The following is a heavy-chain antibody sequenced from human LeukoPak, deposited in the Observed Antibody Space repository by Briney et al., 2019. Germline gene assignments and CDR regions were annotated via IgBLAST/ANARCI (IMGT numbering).Heavy chain of an antibody. V-gene: IGHV5-51*01. CDR3: ATRTRYCSSTSCSHDAFDI. D-gene: IGHD2-2*01. CDR2: IYPGDSDT. Sequence: GESLKISCKGSGYRFTSYWIGWVRQMPGKGLEWMGIIYPGDSDTRYSPSFQGQVTISADKSISTAYLQWSSLKASDTAMYYCATRTRYCSSTSCSHDAFDIWGQGTMVTVSS. CDR1: GYRFTSYW. J-gene: IGHJ3*02.